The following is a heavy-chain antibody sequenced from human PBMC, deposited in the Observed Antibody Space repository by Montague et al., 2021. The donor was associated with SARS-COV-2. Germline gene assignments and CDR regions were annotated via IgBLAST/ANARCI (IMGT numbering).Heavy chain of an antibody. CDR1: GFTFSRYS. CDR2: ISSRSSYI. Sequence: SLRLSCEASGFTFSRYSMDLFRQAPGKGLEWVSSISSRSSYIYYADSVKGRFTISRDNAKNSQYLQMNSLRAEDTAVYYCARVTGTTEGYRGQGTLVTVSS. CDR3: ARVTGTTEGY. D-gene: IGHD1-20*01. J-gene: IGHJ4*02. V-gene: IGHV3-21*01.